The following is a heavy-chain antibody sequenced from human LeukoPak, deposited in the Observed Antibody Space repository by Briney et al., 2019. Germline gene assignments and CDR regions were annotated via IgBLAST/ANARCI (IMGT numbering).Heavy chain of an antibody. V-gene: IGHV3-74*01. J-gene: IGHJ4*02. CDR2: IKADGSET. D-gene: IGHD5-24*01. Sequence: GGSLRLSCAVSGFTFSRYWMHWVRQAPGKGLVWGSRIKADGSETNYADSVKGRFTVSRDNAKNTLYLQLNSLRVEDTAVYYRARDGDGWNFDYWGQGTLVTVSS. CDR1: GFTFSRYW. CDR3: ARDGDGWNFDY.